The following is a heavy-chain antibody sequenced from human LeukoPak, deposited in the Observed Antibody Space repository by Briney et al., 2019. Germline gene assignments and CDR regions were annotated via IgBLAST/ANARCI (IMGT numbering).Heavy chain of an antibody. CDR3: ARGGMDYYDSRGRLGPPYYFDY. CDR1: GDSVSSNSAA. Sequence: SQTLSLTCAISGDSVSSNSAAWNWIRQSPSRGLEWLGRTYYRSKWYNDYAVSVKSRITINPDTSKNQFSLQLNSVTPEDTAVYYCARGGMDYYDSRGRLGPPYYFDYWGQGTLVTVSS. D-gene: IGHD3-22*01. V-gene: IGHV6-1*01. CDR2: TYYRSKWYN. J-gene: IGHJ4*02.